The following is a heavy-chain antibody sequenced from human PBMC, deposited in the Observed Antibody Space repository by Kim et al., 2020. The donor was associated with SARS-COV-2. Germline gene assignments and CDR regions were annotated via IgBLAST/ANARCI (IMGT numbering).Heavy chain of an antibody. CDR1: GFTFSSYS. J-gene: IGHJ4*02. V-gene: IGHV3-21*01. CDR3: ARSDGSVPVDY. Sequence: GGSLRLSCAASGFTFSSYSMNWVRQAPGKGLEWVSSISSSSSYIYYADSVKGRFTISRDNAKNSLYLQMNSLRAEDTAVYYCARSDGSVPVDYWGQGTLVTVSS. D-gene: IGHD2-2*01. CDR2: ISSSSSYI.